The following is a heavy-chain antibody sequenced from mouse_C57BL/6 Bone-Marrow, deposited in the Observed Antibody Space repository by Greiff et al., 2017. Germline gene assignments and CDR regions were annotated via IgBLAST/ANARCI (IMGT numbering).Heavy chain of an antibody. CDR3: ARPCYSNYWYFDV. CDR1: GYTFTSYW. V-gene: IGHV1-55*01. J-gene: IGHJ1*03. D-gene: IGHD2-5*01. Sequence: VQLQQPGAELVKPGASVKMSCKASGYTFTSYWITWVKQRPGQGLEWIGDIYPGSGSTNYNEKFKSKATQTVDTSSSTAYMQLSSLTSEDYAVYYCARPCYSNYWYFDVWGTGTTVTVSS. CDR2: IYPGSGST.